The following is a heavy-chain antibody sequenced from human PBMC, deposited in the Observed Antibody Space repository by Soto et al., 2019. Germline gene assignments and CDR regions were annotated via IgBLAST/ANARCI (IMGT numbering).Heavy chain of an antibody. D-gene: IGHD3-22*01. V-gene: IGHV3-74*01. Sequence: GGSLRLSCAASGFTFRSYWMHWVRQAPGKGLVWVSRINYDGSSTSYADSVKGRFTISRDNSKNTLYLQMNSLRAEDTAVYYCAKDANYDSSGYYLGFDYWGQGTLVTVSS. J-gene: IGHJ4*02. CDR1: GFTFRSYW. CDR2: INYDGSST. CDR3: AKDANYDSSGYYLGFDY.